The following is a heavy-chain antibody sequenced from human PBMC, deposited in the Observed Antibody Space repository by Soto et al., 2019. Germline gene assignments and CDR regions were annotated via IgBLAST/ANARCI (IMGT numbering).Heavy chain of an antibody. CDR2: SDPEDGET. CDR1: GHTFTEIS. J-gene: IGHJ3*02. D-gene: IGHD2-15*01. V-gene: IGHV1-24*01. CDR3: ATGIIMVVATDDTFDI. Sequence: QVQLVQSGAEVKKPGASVKVSCKVSGHTFTEISIQWVRQAPGKGLEWMGGSDPEDGETIYAQKLQGRVTMTEDASTGTAYMELGSLRSEETAVYYCATGIIMVVATDDTFDIWGQGTMVTVSS.